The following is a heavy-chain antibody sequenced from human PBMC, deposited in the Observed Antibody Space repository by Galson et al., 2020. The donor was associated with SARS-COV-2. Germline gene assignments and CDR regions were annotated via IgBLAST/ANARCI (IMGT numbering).Heavy chain of an antibody. D-gene: IGHD3-3*01. CDR3: AREWIFLLDYYYYMDV. J-gene: IGHJ6*03. CDR2: ISSSSSYI. Sequence: GGSLRLSCAASGFTFSSYSMNWVRQAPGKGLEWVSSISSSSSYIYYADSVKGRFTISRDNAKNSLYLQMNSLRAEDTAVYYCAREWIFLLDYYYYMDVWGKGTTVTVSS. CDR1: GFTFSSYS. V-gene: IGHV3-21*01.